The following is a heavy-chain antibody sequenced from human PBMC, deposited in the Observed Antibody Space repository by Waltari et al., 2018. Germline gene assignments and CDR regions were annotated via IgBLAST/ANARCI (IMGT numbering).Heavy chain of an antibody. CDR1: GFTFDAFA. D-gene: IGHD1-26*01. J-gene: IGHJ4*02. V-gene: IGHV3-9*01. CDR2: ISWNSGRI. Sequence: EVQLVESGGGLVQPGRSLRLSCAASGFTFDAFAMHWVRQAPGKGLEWVSGISWNSGRIGYADSVKGRFTISRDNAKNSLYLQMNSLRAEDTALYYCAKDRRVGATSGLFDYWGQGTLVTVSS. CDR3: AKDRRVGATSGLFDY.